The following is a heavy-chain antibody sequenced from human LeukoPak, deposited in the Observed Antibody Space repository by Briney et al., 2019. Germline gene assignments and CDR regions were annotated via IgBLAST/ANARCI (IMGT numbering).Heavy chain of an antibody. CDR3: ARDGEMATIYFDY. Sequence: SVTVSCKASGGTFSGYALSWVRQAPGQGLEWMGTIIPIVGIANYAQKFQGRVTITADKSTSTAYMELSSLRSEDTAVYYCARDGEMATIYFDYWGQGTLVTVSS. J-gene: IGHJ4*02. D-gene: IGHD5-24*01. V-gene: IGHV1-69*04. CDR2: IIPIVGIA. CDR1: GGTFSGYA.